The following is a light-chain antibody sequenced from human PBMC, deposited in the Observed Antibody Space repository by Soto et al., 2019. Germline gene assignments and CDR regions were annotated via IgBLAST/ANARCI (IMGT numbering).Light chain of an antibody. Sequence: QSVLTQPASVSGSPGQSVTISCTGTSSDVGAYKYVSWYQQHPGKAPKLMIYEVSNRPSGVSNRFSGSKSGNTASLTISGLQADDEADYYCNFYPGDIIRFVFRTATTVTVL. CDR1: SSDVGAYKY. CDR2: EVS. CDR3: NFYPGDIIRFV. J-gene: IGLJ1*01. V-gene: IGLV2-14*01.